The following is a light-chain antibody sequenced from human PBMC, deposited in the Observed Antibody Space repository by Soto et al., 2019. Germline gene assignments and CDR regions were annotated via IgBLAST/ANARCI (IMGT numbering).Light chain of an antibody. Sequence: EIVLTQSPATLSLSPGERATLSCRTSQSVGSFLAWYQQKPGQAPMLVIYEASNRGTGIPLRFSGSGSGTEFNLTINSLEPEDFAVYYCQERTDWTFGQGTKVEVK. V-gene: IGKV3-11*01. J-gene: IGKJ1*01. CDR2: EAS. CDR1: QSVGSF. CDR3: QERTDWT.